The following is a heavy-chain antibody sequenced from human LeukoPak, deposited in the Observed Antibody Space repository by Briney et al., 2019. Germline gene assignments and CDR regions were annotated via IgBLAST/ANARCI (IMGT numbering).Heavy chain of an antibody. CDR2: ISGSGGST. V-gene: IGHV3-23*01. CDR3: AREGDDYGGNSGYFDY. CDR1: GFTFSSYA. D-gene: IGHD4-23*01. Sequence: SGGSLRLSCAASGFTFSSYAMSWVRQAPGKGLEWVSAISGSGGSTYYADSVKGRFTISRDNSKNTLYLQMNSLRAEDTAVYYCAREGDDYGGNSGYFDYWGQGTLVTVSS. J-gene: IGHJ4*02.